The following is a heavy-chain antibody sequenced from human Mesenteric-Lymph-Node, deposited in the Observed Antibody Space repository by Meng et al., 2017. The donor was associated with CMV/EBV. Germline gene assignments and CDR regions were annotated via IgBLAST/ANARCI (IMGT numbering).Heavy chain of an antibody. CDR1: CGSISSRGSY. Sequence: VCCGSISSRGSYWDWLRQPPGKGLEWIGSIYYSGGNYYNPSLKSRVSISVDTSKNQFSLHLTSVTAADTAVYFCARSYYSIGWFDPWGQGTLVTVSS. CDR2: IYYSGGN. V-gene: IGHV4-39*01. D-gene: IGHD3-10*01. J-gene: IGHJ5*02. CDR3: ARSYYSIGWFDP.